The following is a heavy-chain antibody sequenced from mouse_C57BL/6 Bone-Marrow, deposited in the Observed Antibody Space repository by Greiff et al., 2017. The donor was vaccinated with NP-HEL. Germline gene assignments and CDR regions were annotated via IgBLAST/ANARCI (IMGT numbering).Heavy chain of an antibody. D-gene: IGHD2-4*01. Sequence: EVQLVESEGGLVQPGSSMKLSCTASGFTFSDYYMAWVRQVPEKCLEWVANINYDGSSTYYLDSLKSRFIISRDNAKNILYLQMSSLKSEDTATYYCAREGGLRRRTYAMDYWGQGTSVTVSS. CDR3: AREGGLRRRTYAMDY. J-gene: IGHJ4*01. CDR2: INYDGSST. CDR1: GFTFSDYY. V-gene: IGHV5-16*01.